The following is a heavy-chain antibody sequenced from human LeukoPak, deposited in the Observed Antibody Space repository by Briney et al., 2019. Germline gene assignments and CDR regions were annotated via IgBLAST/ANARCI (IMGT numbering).Heavy chain of an antibody. J-gene: IGHJ4*02. D-gene: IGHD1-26*01. CDR3: AKAEVGARYYFDY. Sequence: GGSLRLSCAASGFTFSTYAMSWVRQAPGKGLEWVSAISGSGGSTYYADSVKGRFTISRDNSKNTLYLQMNSLRAEDTAVYYCAKAEVGARYYFDYWGQGTLVTVSS. CDR1: GFTFSTYA. V-gene: IGHV3-23*01. CDR2: ISGSGGST.